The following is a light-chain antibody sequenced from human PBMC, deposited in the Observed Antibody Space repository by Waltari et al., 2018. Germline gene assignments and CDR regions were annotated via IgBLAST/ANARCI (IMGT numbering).Light chain of an antibody. J-gene: IGLJ3*02. Sequence: QLVLTQSPSASASLGASVKLTCTLSSGHSSNIIAWLQQQPGKGPRYLMKVNSDGSHRKGDDIPDRFSGSIAGAGRYLTISSLQSEDEADYDCETGGHGTWVFGGGTKLTVL. CDR1: SGHSSNI. CDR2: VNSDGSH. CDR3: ETGGHGTWV. V-gene: IGLV4-69*01.